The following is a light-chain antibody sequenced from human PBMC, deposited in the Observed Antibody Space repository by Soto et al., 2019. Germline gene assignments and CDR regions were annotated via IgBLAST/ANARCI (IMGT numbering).Light chain of an antibody. CDR1: QSISTW. CDR2: DAS. CDR3: QQYETFSGT. V-gene: IGKV1-5*01. J-gene: IGKJ1*01. Sequence: DIQMTQSPSTLSTSVGERVTITCRASQSISTWLAWYQQKSGKAPKLLIYDASSLESGVPSRFSGSGSGTEFTLTISSLQPDDFATYYCQQYETFSGTFGPGTKVDIK.